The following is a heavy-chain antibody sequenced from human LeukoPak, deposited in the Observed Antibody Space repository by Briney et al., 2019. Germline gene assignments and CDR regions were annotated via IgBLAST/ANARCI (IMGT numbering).Heavy chain of an antibody. CDR3: AREDRGGNGHFDF. D-gene: IGHD1-26*01. CDR1: GDSFSTNTAA. V-gene: IGHV6-1*01. Sequence: SQTLSLTCALSGDSFSTNTAAWNSIRQSPSRGLGSLGMQYYRTQWYHDYAVSVKGRISINPDTPKNQFSPQLKSVTREDTAVYYCAREDRGGNGHFDFWGQGTLVGVSS. CDR2: QYYRTQWYH. J-gene: IGHJ4*02.